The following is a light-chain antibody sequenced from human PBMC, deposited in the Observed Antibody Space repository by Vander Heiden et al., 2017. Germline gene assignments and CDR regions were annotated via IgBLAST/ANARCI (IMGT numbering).Light chain of an antibody. CDR1: TGNVASGNH. J-gene: IGLJ2*01. V-gene: IGLV7-46*01. CDR2: DTN. CDR3: LLYYSGHRPV. Sequence: VVTQEPAPAVCPAGTVPLTCGSRTGNVASGNHPFWFQQKVGQAPRTMIFDTNNKHSWTPARFSGFLLGGKAALTLSGAQPEDEAEYYCLLYYSGHRPVFGGGTKVTVL.